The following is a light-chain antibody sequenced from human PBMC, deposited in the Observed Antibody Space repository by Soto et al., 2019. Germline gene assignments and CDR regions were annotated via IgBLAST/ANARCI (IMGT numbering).Light chain of an antibody. CDR1: QSISSGY. J-gene: IGKJ5*01. CDR3: QQFYSTPPTT. Sequence: DIHMTQSPSSLAASIGDRVTISCRASQSISSGYLNWFQQKPGRAPKLVVYTVDTLASGVPPRFSGSGSGTEFTLTIDNVQPADFATYYCQQFYSTPPTTFGQGTRLEIK. V-gene: IGKV1-39*01. CDR2: TVD.